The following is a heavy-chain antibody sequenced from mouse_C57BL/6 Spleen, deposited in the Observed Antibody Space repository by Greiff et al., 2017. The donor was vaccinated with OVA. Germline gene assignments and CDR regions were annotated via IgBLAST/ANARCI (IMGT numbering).Heavy chain of an antibody. CDR2: ISYDGSN. V-gene: IGHV3-6*01. CDR1: GYSITSGYY. J-gene: IGHJ1*03. D-gene: IGHD4-1*01. CDR3: ARKGDWGYWYFDV. Sequence: ESGPGLVKPSQSLSLTCSVTGYSITSGYYWNWIRQFPGNKLEWMGYISYDGSNNYNPSLKNRISITRDTSKNQFFLKLNSVTTEDTATYYCARKGDWGYWYFDVWGTGTTVTVSS.